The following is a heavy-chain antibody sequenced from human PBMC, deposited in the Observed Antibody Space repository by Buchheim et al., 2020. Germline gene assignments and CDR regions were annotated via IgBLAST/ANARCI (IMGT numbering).Heavy chain of an antibody. J-gene: IGHJ6*02. CDR3: ASGYDFSYYDYDMDV. V-gene: IGHV1-69*06. CDR2: IIPILGTP. CDR1: GGTFSSYA. D-gene: IGHD5-12*01. Sequence: QVQLVQSGAEVKRPGSSVKVSCKASGGTFSSYAFSWVRQAPGQGLEWMGTIIPILGTPNYAQKFQGRVTITADRSTSTVYMELSSLRSDDTAVYYCASGYDFSYYDYDMDVWGQGTT.